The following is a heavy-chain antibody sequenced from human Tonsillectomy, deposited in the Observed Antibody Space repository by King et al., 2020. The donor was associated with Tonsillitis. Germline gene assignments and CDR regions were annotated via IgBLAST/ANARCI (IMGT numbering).Heavy chain of an antibody. J-gene: IGHJ4*02. Sequence: QVQLVESGGGVVQPGRSLRLSCAASGFTFSSYGMHWVRQAPGKGLEWVAVISNDGSKKYYADSVKGRFTISRDNSKNTLYLQMNSLRAEDTAVYYCAKANLGYCSGGSCYILGSWGQGTLVTVSS. CDR1: GFTFSSYG. V-gene: IGHV3-30*18. CDR2: ISNDGSKK. D-gene: IGHD2-15*01. CDR3: AKANLGYCSGGSCYILGS.